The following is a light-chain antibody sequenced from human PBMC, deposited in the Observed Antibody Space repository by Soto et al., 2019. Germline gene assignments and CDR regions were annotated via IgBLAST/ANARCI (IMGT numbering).Light chain of an antibody. Sequence: QSMLTQPPSASGTPGQRVTISCSGSSSNIGKTYVYWYQQVPGTAPKLLIYKNDQRPSGVPERFSGSKSGTSASLAISGLRSEDEADYYCAAWDDSLRAYVFGIGTKVTVL. V-gene: IGLV1-47*01. J-gene: IGLJ1*01. CDR2: KND. CDR3: AAWDDSLRAYV. CDR1: SSNIGKTY.